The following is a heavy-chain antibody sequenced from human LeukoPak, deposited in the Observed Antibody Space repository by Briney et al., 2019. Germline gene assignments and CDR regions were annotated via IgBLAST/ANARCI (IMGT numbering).Heavy chain of an antibody. CDR3: ARAYGSGSSYHPDY. V-gene: IGHV1-2*02. CDR1: GYSFTAYY. D-gene: IGHD3-10*01. CDR2: INPNSGGT. Sequence: GASVKVSCKASGYSFTAYYIHWVRQAPGQGLEYMGWINPNSGGTNSSQRFQDRVTLTRDTSTSTAFMELTSLTSDDTAVYYCARAYGSGSSYHPDYWGQGTLVTVSS. J-gene: IGHJ4*02.